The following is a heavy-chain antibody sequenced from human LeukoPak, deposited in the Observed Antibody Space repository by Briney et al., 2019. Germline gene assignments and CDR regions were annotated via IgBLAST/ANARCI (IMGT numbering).Heavy chain of an antibody. J-gene: IGHJ4*02. Sequence: ASVKVSCKASGGTFSSYAISWVRQAPRQGLEWMGRIIPILGIANYAQKFQGRVTITADKSTSTAYMELSSLRSEDTAVYYCAREEVYDSSGYLDYWGQGTLVTVSS. D-gene: IGHD3-22*01. CDR2: IIPILGIA. CDR3: AREEVYDSSGYLDY. CDR1: GGTFSSYA. V-gene: IGHV1-69*04.